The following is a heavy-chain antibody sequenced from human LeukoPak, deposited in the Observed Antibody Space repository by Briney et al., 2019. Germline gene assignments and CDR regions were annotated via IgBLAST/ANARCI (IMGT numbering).Heavy chain of an antibody. Sequence: ASVKVSCKASGYTFTSYDINWVRQATGQGLEWMGWMNPNSGDTGYAQNFQGRLNMTRNTSKSTAYMELSSLRSEDTAVYYCARARGYNYGYVDYWDQGTLVTVSS. CDR3: ARARGYNYGYVDY. CDR2: MNPNSGDT. D-gene: IGHD5-18*01. CDR1: GYTFTSYD. V-gene: IGHV1-8*01. J-gene: IGHJ4*02.